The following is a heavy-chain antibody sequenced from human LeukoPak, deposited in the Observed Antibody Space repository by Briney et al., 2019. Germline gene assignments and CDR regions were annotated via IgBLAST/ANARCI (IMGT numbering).Heavy chain of an antibody. D-gene: IGHD6-19*01. J-gene: IGHJ4*02. CDR1: GFTFSSYA. V-gene: IGHV3-23*01. CDR3: ANQGLGSGWYDTLDY. Sequence: GGSLRLSCAASGFTFSSYAMSWVRQAPGKGLEWVSAISGSGGSTYYADSVKGRFTISRDNSKNTLYLQMNSLRAEDTAVYYCANQGLGSGWYDTLDYWGQGTLVTVSS. CDR2: ISGSGGST.